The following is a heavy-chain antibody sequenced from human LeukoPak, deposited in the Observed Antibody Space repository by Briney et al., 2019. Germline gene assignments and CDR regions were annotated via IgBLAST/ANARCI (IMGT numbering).Heavy chain of an antibody. Sequence: VASVKVSCKASTYTFTRYGISWVRQAPGQGLEWMGWINPNTGATRFAQKFEGRVTLTRDTSISTVYMELSRLKSDDTAVFYCARMYSSNRYDYWGQGTLVTVSS. CDR2: INPNTGAT. V-gene: IGHV1-2*02. D-gene: IGHD2-2*01. J-gene: IGHJ4*02. CDR3: ARMYSSNRYDY. CDR1: TYTFTRYG.